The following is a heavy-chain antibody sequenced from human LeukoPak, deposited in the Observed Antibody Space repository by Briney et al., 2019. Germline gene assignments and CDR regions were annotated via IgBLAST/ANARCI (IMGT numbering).Heavy chain of an antibody. CDR1: GGSISSYY. CDR2: IYYSGST. V-gene: IGHV4-59*08. Sequence: ETLSLTCTVSGGSISSYYWSWIRQPPGKGLEWIGYIYYSGSTNYNPSLKSRVTISVDTSKNQFSLKLSSVTAADTAVYYCARHTAFLGGYPPYYFDYWGQGTLVTVSS. D-gene: IGHD5-12*01. J-gene: IGHJ4*02. CDR3: ARHTAFLGGYPPYYFDY.